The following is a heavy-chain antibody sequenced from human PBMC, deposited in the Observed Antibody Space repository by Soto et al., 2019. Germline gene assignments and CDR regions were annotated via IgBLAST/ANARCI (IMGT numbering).Heavy chain of an antibody. J-gene: IGHJ5*02. D-gene: IGHD3-10*01. CDR3: ARSRITMVRGVIPNWFDP. CDR1: GFSLSTSGMC. Sequence: QTLTLTCTFSGFSLSTSGMCVSWIRQPPGKALEWLALIDWDDDKYYSTSLKTRLTISKDTSKNQVVLTMTNMDPVDTATYYCARSRITMVRGVIPNWFDPWGQGTLVTVSS. CDR2: IDWDDDK. V-gene: IGHV2-70*01.